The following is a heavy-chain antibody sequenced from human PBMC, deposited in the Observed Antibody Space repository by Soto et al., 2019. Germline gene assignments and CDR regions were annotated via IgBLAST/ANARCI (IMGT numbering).Heavy chain of an antibody. CDR1: GGSFSGYY. CDR3: ARATLRPYYYYGMDV. J-gene: IGHJ6*02. Sequence: QVQLQQWGAGLLKPSETLSLTCAVYGGSFSGYYWSWIRQPPGKGLEWIGEINHSGSTNYNPSLKSRVTISVDPSKNQFSLKLSSVTAADTAVYYCARATLRPYYYYGMDVWGQGTTVTVSS. V-gene: IGHV4-34*01. CDR2: INHSGST.